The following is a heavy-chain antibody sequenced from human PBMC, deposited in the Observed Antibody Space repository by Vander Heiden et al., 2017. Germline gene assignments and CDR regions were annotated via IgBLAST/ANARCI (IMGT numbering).Heavy chain of an antibody. CDR2: IKQDGSEE. CDR3: ASSGYSYGYGDY. Sequence: EVQLVESGGGLVQPGGSLRPSCAAAGSTFSSYWMSWVRQAPGKGLEWVANIKQDGSEEYYVGSVKGRFTISKDNAKNSLYLQMNSLRAEDTAVYYCASSGYSYGYGDYWGQGTLVTVSS. J-gene: IGHJ4*02. CDR1: GSTFSSYW. V-gene: IGHV3-7*01. D-gene: IGHD5-18*01.